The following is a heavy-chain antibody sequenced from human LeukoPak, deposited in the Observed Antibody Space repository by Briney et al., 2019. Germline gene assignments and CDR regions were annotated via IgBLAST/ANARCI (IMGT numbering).Heavy chain of an antibody. CDR3: AKDRPDRLAAATYYYYYYMDV. D-gene: IGHD6-13*01. V-gene: IGHV3-23*01. Sequence: PGGSLGLSCAASGFTFSSYAMSWVRQAPGKGLEWVSAISGSGGSTYYADSVKGRFTISRDNSKNTLYLQMNSLRAEDTAVYYCAKDRPDRLAAATYYYYYYMDVWGKGTTVTVSS. CDR2: ISGSGGST. J-gene: IGHJ6*03. CDR1: GFTFSSYA.